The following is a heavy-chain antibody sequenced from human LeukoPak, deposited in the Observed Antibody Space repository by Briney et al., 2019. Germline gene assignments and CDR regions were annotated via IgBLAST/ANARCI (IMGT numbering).Heavy chain of an antibody. Sequence: SPSETLSLTCAVYGGSFSGYYWSWIRQPPGKGLEWIGEINHSGSTNYNPSLKSRVTISVDTSKNQFSLKLSSVTAADTAVYYCVRESVTTSWFDPWGQGTLVTVSS. CDR1: GGSFSGYY. V-gene: IGHV4-34*01. J-gene: IGHJ5*02. CDR3: VRESVTTSWFDP. D-gene: IGHD4-11*01. CDR2: INHSGST.